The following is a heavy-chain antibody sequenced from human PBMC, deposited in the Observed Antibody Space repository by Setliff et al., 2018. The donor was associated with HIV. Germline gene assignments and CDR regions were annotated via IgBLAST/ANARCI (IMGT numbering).Heavy chain of an antibody. CDR3: VRDKWLVPDTFDI. CDR1: GFTFSTYW. J-gene: IGHJ3*02. CDR2: IKQDGSEK. Sequence: PGGSLRLSCAVSGFTFSTYWMSWVRQAPGKGLEWVANIKQDGSEKYYVDSVKGRFTISRDNAKNSLYLQMNSLRAEDMALYYCVRDKWLVPDTFDIWGQGTMVTVS. V-gene: IGHV3-7*05. D-gene: IGHD6-19*01.